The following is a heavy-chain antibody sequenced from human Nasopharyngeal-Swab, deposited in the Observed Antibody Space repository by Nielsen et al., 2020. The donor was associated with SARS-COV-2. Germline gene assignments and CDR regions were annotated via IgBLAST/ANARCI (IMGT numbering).Heavy chain of an antibody. D-gene: IGHD3-3*01. CDR2: IYYSGST. CDR3: ARDSLKVGVVLPYYYYGMDV. Sequence: SETLSLTCTVSGGSISSGGYYWSWIRQPPGKGLEWIGYIYYSGSTYYNPSLKSRVTISVDTSKNQFSLKLRSVTAADTAVYYCARDSLKVGVVLPYYYYGMDVWGQGTTVTVSS. V-gene: IGHV4-31*03. J-gene: IGHJ6*02. CDR1: GGSISSGGYY.